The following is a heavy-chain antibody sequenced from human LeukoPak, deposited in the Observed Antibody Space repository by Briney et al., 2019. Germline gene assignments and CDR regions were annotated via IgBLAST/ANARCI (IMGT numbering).Heavy chain of an antibody. CDR2: IIPIFGTA. CDR1: GGTFSSYA. D-gene: IGHD2-15*01. J-gene: IGHJ4*02. V-gene: IGHV1-69*13. CDR3: ASLYCSGGSCYFDH. Sequence: ASVKVSCKASGGTFSSYAISWVRQAPGQGLEWMGGIIPIFGTANYAQKFQGRVTITADESTSTAYMELSSLRSEDTAVYYCASLYCSGGSCYFDHWGQGTLVTVSS.